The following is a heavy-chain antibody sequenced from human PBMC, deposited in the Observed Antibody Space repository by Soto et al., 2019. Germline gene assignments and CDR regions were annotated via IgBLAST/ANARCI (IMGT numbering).Heavy chain of an antibody. V-gene: IGHV1-58*02. CDR2: IIVGSGNT. J-gene: IGHJ4*02. CDR1: GYTFTDYN. D-gene: IGHD5-12*01. Sequence: SVKVSCKASGYTFTDYNMHWVRQARGQSLEWIGWIIVGSGNTNYARELHGRVTLTRDMSTSTAYMELRSLTSEDTAIYYCTSEDVATGLVWGPGSLVTVSS. CDR3: TSEDVATGLV.